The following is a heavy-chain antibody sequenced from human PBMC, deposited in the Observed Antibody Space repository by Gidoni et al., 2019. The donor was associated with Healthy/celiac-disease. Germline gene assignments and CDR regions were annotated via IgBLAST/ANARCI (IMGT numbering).Heavy chain of an antibody. CDR1: GFTFSSYS. J-gene: IGHJ4*02. CDR2: ISSSSSYI. D-gene: IGHD2-21*02. Sequence: EVQLVESGGGLVKPGGSLRLSCAASGFTFSSYSMNWVRQAPGKGLEWVSSISSSSSYIYYADSVKGRFTISRDNAKNSLYLQMNSLRAEDTAVYYCARVNCGGDCGQSPPDYWGQETLVTVSS. V-gene: IGHV3-21*01. CDR3: ARVNCGGDCGQSPPDY.